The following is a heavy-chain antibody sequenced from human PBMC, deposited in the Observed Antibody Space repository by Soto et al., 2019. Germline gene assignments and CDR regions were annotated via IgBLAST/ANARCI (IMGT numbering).Heavy chain of an antibody. CDR1: GYTFTSYG. Sequence: QVQLVQSGAEVKKPGASVKVSCKASGYTFTSYGISWVRQAPGQGLEWMGWISAYNGNTNYAQKLQGRVTMTTYTSPSTAYMELRSLRSDDTAVYYCARLITAAGYLYYFDYWGQGTLVTVSS. J-gene: IGHJ4*02. CDR3: ARLITAAGYLYYFDY. V-gene: IGHV1-18*01. CDR2: ISAYNGNT. D-gene: IGHD6-13*01.